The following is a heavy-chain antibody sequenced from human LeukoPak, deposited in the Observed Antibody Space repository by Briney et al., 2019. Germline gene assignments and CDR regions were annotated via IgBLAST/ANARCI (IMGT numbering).Heavy chain of an antibody. J-gene: IGHJ6*02. CDR3: ARVPIQLWFRGPYYGMDV. V-gene: IGHV1-2*02. D-gene: IGHD5-18*01. CDR1: GYTFTVYY. CDR2: INPNSGGT. Sequence: GASVKVSCKASGYTFTVYYIHWVRQAPGQGLEWMGWINPNSGGTNSAQKFQGRVTMTRDTSISTAYMELSRLRSDDTAVYYCARVPIQLWFRGPYYGMDVWGQGTTVTVSS.